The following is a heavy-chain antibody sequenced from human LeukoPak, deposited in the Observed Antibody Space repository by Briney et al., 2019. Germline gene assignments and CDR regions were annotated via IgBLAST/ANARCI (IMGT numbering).Heavy chain of an antibody. V-gene: IGHV5-51*01. J-gene: IGHJ4*02. CDR1: XFIXXTXX. D-gene: IGHD2-2*01. CDR2: XYPDDSDT. CDR3: ARLMFSRSGSSTAGDY. Sequence: XXCKGXXFIXXTXXIGWVXXXPXXXLXXXGXXYPDDSDTRYSPSFQGQVTISADKSISTAYLQWSSLKASDTAMYYCARLMFSRSGSSTAGDYWGQGTLVTVSS.